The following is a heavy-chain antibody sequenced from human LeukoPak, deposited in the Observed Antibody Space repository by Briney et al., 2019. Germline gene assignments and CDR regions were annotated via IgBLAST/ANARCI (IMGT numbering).Heavy chain of an antibody. Sequence: ASVTVSCKASGYTFTGYYMHWVRQAPGQGLGWMGWINPNSGGTNYAQKFQGWVTMTRDTSISTAYMELSRLRSDDTAVYYCARGWGHDAFDIWGQGTMVTVSS. CDR2: INPNSGGT. CDR1: GYTFTGYY. CDR3: ARGWGHDAFDI. J-gene: IGHJ3*02. V-gene: IGHV1-2*04. D-gene: IGHD1-26*01.